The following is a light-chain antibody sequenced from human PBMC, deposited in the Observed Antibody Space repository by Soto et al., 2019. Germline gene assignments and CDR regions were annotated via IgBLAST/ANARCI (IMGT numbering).Light chain of an antibody. V-gene: IGKV2-30*01. CDR3: MQGSHWPLWT. Sequence: DVVTTQSPLSLAVTLGQPASISCRSSQSLLSSDGNTYLNWFQQRPGQSPRRLIYKVSNRDSGVPDRFSGSGSGTDFTLKISRVEAEDVGVYYCMQGSHWPLWTFGQGTKVEIK. CDR2: KVS. J-gene: IGKJ1*01. CDR1: QSLLSSDGNTY.